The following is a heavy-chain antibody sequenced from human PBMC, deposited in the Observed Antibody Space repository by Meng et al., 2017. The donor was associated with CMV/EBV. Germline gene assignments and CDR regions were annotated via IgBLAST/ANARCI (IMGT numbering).Heavy chain of an antibody. D-gene: IGHD5-12*01. CDR1: GFTFSSYW. Sequence: GGSLRLSCAASGFTFSSYWMSRVRQAPGKGLEWVANIKQDGSEKYYVDSVKGRFTISRDNAKNSLYLQMNSLRAEDTAVYYCARDRQWLRFLWSYGMDVWGQGTTVTVSS. CDR2: IKQDGSEK. V-gene: IGHV3-7*01. J-gene: IGHJ6*02. CDR3: ARDRQWLRFLWSYGMDV.